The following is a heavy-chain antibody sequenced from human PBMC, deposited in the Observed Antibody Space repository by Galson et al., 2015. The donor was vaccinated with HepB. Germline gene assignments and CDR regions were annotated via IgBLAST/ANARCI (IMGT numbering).Heavy chain of an antibody. CDR2: ISYDGSNK. Sequence: SLRLSCAASGFTFSSYAMHWVRQAPGKGLEWVAVISYDGSNKYYADSVKGRFTISRDNSKNTLYLQMNSLRAEDTAVYYCARDRVRGSGSYYNVWFDPWGQGTLVTVSS. J-gene: IGHJ5*02. CDR1: GFTFSSYA. D-gene: IGHD3-10*01. CDR3: ARDRVRGSGSYYNVWFDP. V-gene: IGHV3-30-3*01.